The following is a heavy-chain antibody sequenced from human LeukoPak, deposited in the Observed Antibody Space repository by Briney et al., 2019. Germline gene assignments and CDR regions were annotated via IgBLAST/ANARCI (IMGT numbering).Heavy chain of an antibody. D-gene: IGHD4-17*01. CDR2: IYYSGST. CDR1: GGSISSYY. J-gene: IGHJ3*02. CDR3: ASRKGLRFAFDI. Sequence: SETLSLTCTVSGGSISSYYWDWIRQPPGKGLEWIGYIYYSGSTNYNPSLKSRVTISVHTSKNQFSLKPSSVTAADTAVYYCASRKGLRFAFDIWGQGTMVTVSS. V-gene: IGHV4-59*01.